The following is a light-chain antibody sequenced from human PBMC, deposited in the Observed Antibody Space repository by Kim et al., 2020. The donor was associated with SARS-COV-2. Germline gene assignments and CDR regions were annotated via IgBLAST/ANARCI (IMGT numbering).Light chain of an antibody. J-gene: IGKJ2*01. CDR1: QSGCSDC. CDR2: SAS. CDR3: QQYDTAPPYT. V-gene: IGKV3-20*01. Sequence: PGEGATLSCRASQSGCSDCVAWYQQKPGQAPRLLIYSASGRATGIPERFSGSGSGSDLTLTISRLEPEDFAVYYCQQYDTAPPYTFGQGTKLEIK.